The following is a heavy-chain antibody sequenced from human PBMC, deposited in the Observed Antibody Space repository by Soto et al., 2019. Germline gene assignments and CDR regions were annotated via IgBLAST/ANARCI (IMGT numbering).Heavy chain of an antibody. V-gene: IGHV3-66*01. D-gene: IGHD4-17*01. J-gene: IGHJ3*02. CDR1: GFTVSSNY. Sequence: GSLRLSCAASGFTVSSNYMSWVRQAPGKGLEWVSVIYSGGSTYYADSVKGRFTISRDNSKNTLYLQMNSLRAEDTAVYYCARDRRPTNYGDKRDIWGQGTMVTVSS. CDR3: ARDRRPTNYGDKRDI. CDR2: IYSGGST.